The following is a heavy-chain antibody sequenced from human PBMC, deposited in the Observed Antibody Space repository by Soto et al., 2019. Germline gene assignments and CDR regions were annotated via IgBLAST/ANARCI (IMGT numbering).Heavy chain of an antibody. CDR1: GFTFSDYY. Sequence: PGGSLRLSCAASGFTFSDYYMSWIRQAPGKGLEWVSYISSSGSTIYYADSVKGRFTISRDNAKNSLYLQMNSLRAEDTAVYYCARVEGSSRRVAYYYYYMDVWGKGTTVTVSS. J-gene: IGHJ6*03. D-gene: IGHD6-6*01. V-gene: IGHV3-11*01. CDR2: ISSSGSTI. CDR3: ARVEGSSRRVAYYYYYMDV.